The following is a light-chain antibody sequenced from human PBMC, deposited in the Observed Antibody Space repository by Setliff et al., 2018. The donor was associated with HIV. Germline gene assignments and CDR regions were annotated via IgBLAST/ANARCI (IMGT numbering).Light chain of an antibody. V-gene: IGLV2-14*01. CDR1: SSDVGGYNY. CDR3: CSYAGSDTFVV. CDR2: EVS. J-gene: IGLJ1*01. Sequence: ALTQPASVSGSPGQSITISCTGASSDVGGYNYVSWYQQYPGKAPKLIIYEVSNRPSGVSNRFSGSKSGNTASLTISGLQADDEADYYCCSYAGSDTFVVFGTGTKVTVL.